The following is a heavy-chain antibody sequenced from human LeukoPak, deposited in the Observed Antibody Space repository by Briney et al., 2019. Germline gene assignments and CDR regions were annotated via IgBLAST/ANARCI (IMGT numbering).Heavy chain of an antibody. CDR3: ARDRSSKQQLVPPDFDY. Sequence: GRSLRLSCAASGFTFSSYAMHWVRQAPGKGLEWVAVISYDGSNKYYADSVKGRFTISRDNSKNTLYLQMNSLRAEDTAVYYCARDRSSKQQLVPPDFDYWGQGTLVTVSS. J-gene: IGHJ4*02. CDR2: ISYDGSNK. D-gene: IGHD6-13*01. CDR1: GFTFSSYA. V-gene: IGHV3-30-3*01.